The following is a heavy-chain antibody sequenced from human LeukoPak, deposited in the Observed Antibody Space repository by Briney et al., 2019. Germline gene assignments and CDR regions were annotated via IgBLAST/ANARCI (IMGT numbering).Heavy chain of an antibody. CDR2: ISGSGGST. V-gene: IGHV3-23*01. CDR1: GFTVSSNY. Sequence: GGSLRLSCAASGFTVSSNYMSWVRQAPGKGLEWVSAISGSGGSTYYADSVKGRFTISRDNSKNTLYLQMNSLRAEDTAVYYCAKKPGYSSSWANFDYWGQGTLVTVSS. J-gene: IGHJ4*02. D-gene: IGHD6-13*01. CDR3: AKKPGYSSSWANFDY.